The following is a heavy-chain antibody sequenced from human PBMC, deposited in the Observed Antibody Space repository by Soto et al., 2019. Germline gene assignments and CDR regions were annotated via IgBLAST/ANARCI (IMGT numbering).Heavy chain of an antibody. D-gene: IGHD1-1*01. CDR2: MNPNSGNT. Sequence: QVQLVQSGAEVRKPGSSVRVSCKASGGSFNRHTISWVRQAPGQGLEWMGWMNPNSGNTGYAQKFQGRVTMTRNTSISTAYMELSSLRSEDTAVYYCARGPTGTRINWFDPWGQGTLVTVSS. J-gene: IGHJ5*02. V-gene: IGHV1-8*01. CDR1: GGSFNRHT. CDR3: ARGPTGTRINWFDP.